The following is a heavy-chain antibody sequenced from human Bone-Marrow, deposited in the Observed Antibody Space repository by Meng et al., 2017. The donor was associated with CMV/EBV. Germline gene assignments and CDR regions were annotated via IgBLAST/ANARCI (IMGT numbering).Heavy chain of an antibody. J-gene: IGHJ5*02. D-gene: IGHD2-2*01. CDR3: ARDWGGYCSSTSCYEVDP. CDR2: IYHSGST. CDR1: GYSISSGYY. V-gene: IGHV4-38-2*02. Sequence: GSLRLSCTVSGYSISSGYYWGWIRQPPGKGLEWIGSIYHSGSTYYNPSLKSRVTISVDTSKNQFSLKLSSVTAADTAVYYCARDWGGYCSSTSCYEVDPWGQGTRVTVSS.